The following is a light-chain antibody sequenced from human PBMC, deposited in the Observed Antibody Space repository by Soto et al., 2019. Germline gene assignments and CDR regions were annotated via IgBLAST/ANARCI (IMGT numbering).Light chain of an antibody. CDR3: QYYTNWPSWT. Sequence: EKVMTQSPATLSMSPGERATLSCRASQSVSTFLAWYQQKPGQDPRLLIYGSSTRATGIPARFSGSGSGTEFTLTIRSLQSEDFAVYYCQYYTNWPSWTFGQGTRVEVK. V-gene: IGKV3-15*01. CDR2: GSS. J-gene: IGKJ1*01. CDR1: QSVSTF.